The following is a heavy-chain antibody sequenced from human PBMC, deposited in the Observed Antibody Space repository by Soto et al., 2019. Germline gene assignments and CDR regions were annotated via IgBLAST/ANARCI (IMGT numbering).Heavy chain of an antibody. CDR1: GGSFSGYY. V-gene: IGHV4-34*01. D-gene: IGHD1-26*01. CDR3: ARGGGNYLPFDY. J-gene: IGHJ4*02. Sequence: SETLSLTCAVYGGSFSGYYWSWIRQSPGKGLEWIGEINHSGSTNYNPSLKSRVTISVDTSKNHFSLKLSSVTAADTALYYCARGGGNYLPFDYWGQGTLVTVS. CDR2: INHSGST.